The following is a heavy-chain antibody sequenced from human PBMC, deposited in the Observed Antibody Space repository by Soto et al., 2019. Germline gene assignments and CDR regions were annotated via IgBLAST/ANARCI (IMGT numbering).Heavy chain of an antibody. CDR3: AKESGWRKPFDF. V-gene: IGHV3-23*01. CDR1: GFTFSNYG. D-gene: IGHD3-3*01. J-gene: IGHJ4*01. CDR2: LNTGGDTT. Sequence: PGGSLRLSCAASGFTFSNYGMNWVRQAPGKGLEWVSALNTGGDTTFYADSVKGRFTISRDNSKNTLYLQMNSLRAEDTAVYYCAKESGWRKPFDFWGQGTLVTVSS.